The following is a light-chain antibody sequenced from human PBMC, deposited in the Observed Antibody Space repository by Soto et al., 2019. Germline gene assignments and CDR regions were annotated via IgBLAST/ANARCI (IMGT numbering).Light chain of an antibody. CDR2: SNN. CDR3: AAWDDSLTGRV. Sequence: QSVLTQPPSASGTPGQRVTISCSGSSSNIGSNYVYWYQQLPGTAPKLLIYSNNQRPSGVPDRFSGSKSGTSASLAISGLRSEDEADYYCAAWDDSLTGRVFGGGTK. V-gene: IGLV1-47*02. CDR1: SSNIGSNY. J-gene: IGLJ3*02.